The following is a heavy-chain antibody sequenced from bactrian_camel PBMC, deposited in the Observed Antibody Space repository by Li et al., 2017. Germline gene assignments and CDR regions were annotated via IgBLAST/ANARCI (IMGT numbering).Heavy chain of an antibody. V-gene: IGHV3S53*01. Sequence: HVQLVESGGGSVQAGGTLRLSCVASGLSYIRTCMGWFRQAPGKEREGVAAAGDDDVTSYTDSVKGRFTISKDNAKNVHYLQMNDLKPEDTGVYYCAADTEGDWGLVGSDFRYWGRGTQVTVS. CDR2: AGDDDVT. D-gene: IGHD7*01. CDR1: GLSYIRTC. CDR3: AADTEGDWGLVGSDFRY. J-gene: IGHJ6*01.